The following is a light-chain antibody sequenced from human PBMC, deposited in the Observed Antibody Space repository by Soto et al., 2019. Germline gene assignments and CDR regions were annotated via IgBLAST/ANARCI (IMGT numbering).Light chain of an antibody. Sequence: QSALTQPASVSGSPGQSITISCTTSSSYISSYNYVSWYQQHTGKAPRLIIYDVSSRPSGISNRFSGSKSGNTVSLTTSGLQAEDEADYFCSSYTISSTVVFGGGTKLTVL. CDR3: SSYTISSTVV. CDR2: DVS. V-gene: IGLV2-14*03. J-gene: IGLJ2*01. CDR1: SSYISSYNY.